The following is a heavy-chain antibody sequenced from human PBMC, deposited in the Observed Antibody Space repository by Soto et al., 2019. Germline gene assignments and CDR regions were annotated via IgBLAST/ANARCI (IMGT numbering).Heavy chain of an antibody. Sequence: GGSLRLSCAASGFTFSSYGMHWVRHALGKGLEWVAVIWYDGSNKYYADSVKDQFTISRDNSKNTLNLQMNSLRAEDTAVYYCARGGQWLVPAVFDIWGQGTMVTVSS. J-gene: IGHJ3*02. CDR3: ARGGQWLVPAVFDI. D-gene: IGHD6-19*01. V-gene: IGHV3-33*01. CDR1: GFTFSSYG. CDR2: IWYDGSNK.